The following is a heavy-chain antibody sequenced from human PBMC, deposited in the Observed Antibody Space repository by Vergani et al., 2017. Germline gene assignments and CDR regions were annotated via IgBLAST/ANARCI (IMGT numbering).Heavy chain of an antibody. J-gene: IGHJ4*02. CDR1: GGSFNDYW. CDR2: IRHDGIT. V-gene: IGHV4-34*01. Sequence: QAQLQQWGAGLLKPSETLSLTFAIYGGSFNDYWWTWIRQPPGKGLEWIGEIRHDGITHYSPSLKSRVTISIDTSTHQFSLNLRSVTAADTVVYYCAREGYCTNGVCFTLFDVWGQGALVTVSS. D-gene: IGHD2-8*01. CDR3: AREGYCTNGVCFTLFDV.